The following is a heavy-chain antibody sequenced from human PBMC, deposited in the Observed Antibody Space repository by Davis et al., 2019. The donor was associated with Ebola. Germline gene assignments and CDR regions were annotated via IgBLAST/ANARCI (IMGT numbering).Heavy chain of an antibody. Sequence: SETLSLTCAVYGGSFSGYYWSWIRQPPGKGLEWIGEIYHSGSTNYNPSLKSRVTISVDTSKNQFSLKLSSVTAADTAVYYCARSHYGSGSYYPLFDYWGQGTLVTVSS. J-gene: IGHJ4*02. CDR1: GGSFSGYY. D-gene: IGHD3-10*01. CDR3: ARSHYGSGSYYPLFDY. CDR2: IYHSGST. V-gene: IGHV4-34*01.